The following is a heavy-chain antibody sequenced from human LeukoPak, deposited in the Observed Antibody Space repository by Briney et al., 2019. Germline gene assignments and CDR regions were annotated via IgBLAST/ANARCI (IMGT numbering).Heavy chain of an antibody. J-gene: IGHJ3*02. V-gene: IGHV1-18*01. CDR1: GYTFTSYG. CDR2: ISAYNGNT. Sequence: ASVKVSCKASGYTFTSYGISWVRQAPGQGLEWMGWISAYNGNTNYAQKLQGRVTMTTDTSTSTAYMELRSLRSDDTAVYYCARDSKSSSSDEAFDIWGQGTMVTVSS. D-gene: IGHD6-13*01. CDR3: ARDSKSSSSDEAFDI.